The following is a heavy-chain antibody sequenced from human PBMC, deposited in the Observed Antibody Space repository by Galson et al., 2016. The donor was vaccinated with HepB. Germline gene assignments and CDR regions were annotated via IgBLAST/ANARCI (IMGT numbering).Heavy chain of an antibody. CDR3: ARDYFCVGASCRGERGRFDY. CDR1: GFTFRDFP. V-gene: IGHV3-21*01. CDR2: ISSDGVYT. Sequence: SLRLSCAASGFTFRDFPMVWVRQAPGQRLEWVSSISSDGVYTYYADSLKGRFSISRDNAKNSLFLQMSSLRAEDTAMYYCARDYFCVGASCRGERGRFDYWGQGALVTVSS. J-gene: IGHJ4*02. D-gene: IGHD2-21*01.